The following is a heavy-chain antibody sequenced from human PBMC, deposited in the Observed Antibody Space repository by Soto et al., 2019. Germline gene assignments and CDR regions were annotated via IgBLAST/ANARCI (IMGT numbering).Heavy chain of an antibody. Sequence: QVQLQQWGAGLLKPSETLSLTCAVYGGSFSGYYWSWIRQPPGKGLEWIGEINHSGSTNYNPSLKSRVTISVDTSKNQFFLKLSSVTAADTAVYYCARGWTTVTRGGPEFDYWGQGTLVTVSS. CDR2: INHSGST. D-gene: IGHD4-17*01. CDR3: ARGWTTVTRGGPEFDY. V-gene: IGHV4-34*01. J-gene: IGHJ4*02. CDR1: GGSFSGYY.